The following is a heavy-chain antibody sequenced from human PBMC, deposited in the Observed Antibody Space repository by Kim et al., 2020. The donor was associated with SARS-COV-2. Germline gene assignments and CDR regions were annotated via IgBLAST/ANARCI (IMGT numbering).Heavy chain of an antibody. CDR2: IIPIFGTA. V-gene: IGHV1-69*13. Sequence: SVKVSCKASGGTFSSYAISWVRQAPGQGLEWMGGIIPIFGTANYAQKFQGRVTITADESTSTAYMELSSLGSENTDVYYCARDCSDDYGDYGGHDDAFDIWGRGTMVTVSS. D-gene: IGHD4-17*01. J-gene: IGHJ3*02. CDR1: GGTFSSYA. CDR3: ARDCSDDYGDYGGHDDAFDI.